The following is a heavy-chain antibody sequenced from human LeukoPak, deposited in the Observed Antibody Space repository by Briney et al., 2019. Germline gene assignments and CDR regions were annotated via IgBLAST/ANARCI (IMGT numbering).Heavy chain of an antibody. CDR1: GFTFSSYA. J-gene: IGHJ4*02. CDR3: AKWDYYDSSGEDYFGY. CDR2: ISGRGGST. V-gene: IGHV3-23*01. Sequence: PGGSLRLSCAASGFTFSSYAMSWVRQAPGKGLEWVSAISGRGGSTYYADSVKGRFTISRDNSKNTLYLQMNSMRAEDTAVYYCAKWDYYDSSGEDYFGYWGQGTLVTVSS. D-gene: IGHD3-22*01.